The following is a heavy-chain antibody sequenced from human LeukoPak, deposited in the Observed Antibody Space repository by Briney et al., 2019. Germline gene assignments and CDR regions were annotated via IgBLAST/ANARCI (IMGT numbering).Heavy chain of an antibody. J-gene: IGHJ4*02. CDR3: ATLGEYYDSSGYYYN. V-gene: IGHV4-34*01. D-gene: IGHD3-22*01. CDR2: INHSGST. CDR1: GGSFSGFY. Sequence: SETLSLTCAVYGGSFSGFYWSWIRQPPGKGLEWIGEINHSGSTYYNPSLKSRVTISEDTSKNQVSLKLTSVTAADTAVYYCATLGEYYDSSGYYYNWGQGTLVTVSS.